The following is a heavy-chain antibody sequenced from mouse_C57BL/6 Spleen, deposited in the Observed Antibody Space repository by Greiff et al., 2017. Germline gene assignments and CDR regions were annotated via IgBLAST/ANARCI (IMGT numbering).Heavy chain of an antibody. J-gene: IGHJ4*01. CDR3: AKNGGNYDYYAMDY. Sequence: QVQLKESGPGLVQPSQSLSITCTVSGFSLTSYGVHWVRQSPGKGLEWLGVIWRGGSTDYNAAFMSRLSITKDNSKSQVFFKMNSLQADDTAIYYCAKNGGNYDYYAMDYWGQGTSVTVSS. CDR1: GFSLTSYG. CDR2: IWRGGST. V-gene: IGHV2-5*01. D-gene: IGHD2-1*01.